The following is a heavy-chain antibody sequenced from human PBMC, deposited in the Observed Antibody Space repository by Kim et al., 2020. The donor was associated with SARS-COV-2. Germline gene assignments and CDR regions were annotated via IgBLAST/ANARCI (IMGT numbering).Heavy chain of an antibody. Sequence: SETLSLTCTVSGGTISSGSYYWSWIRQPAGKGLEWIGRIYTSGRTNYNPSLKSRVTISVDTSKNQFSLKLSSVTAADTAVYYCASGYDPDLAVSYWGQGTLVTVSS. V-gene: IGHV4-61*02. J-gene: IGHJ4*02. CDR1: GGTISSGSYY. CDR2: IYTSGRT. CDR3: ASGYDPDLAVSY. D-gene: IGHD5-18*01.